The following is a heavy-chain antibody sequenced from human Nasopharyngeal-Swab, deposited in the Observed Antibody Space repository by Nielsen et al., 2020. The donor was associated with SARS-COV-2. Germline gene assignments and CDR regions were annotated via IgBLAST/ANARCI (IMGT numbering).Heavy chain of an antibody. D-gene: IGHD3-10*01. CDR3: ASSESLNWFDP. CDR2: IYYSGST. J-gene: IGHJ5*02. CDR1: GGSMSSYY. Sequence: GSLRLSCTVSGGSMSSYYWSWIRQPPGKGLEWIRYIYYSGSTNYNPSLKSRVTISVDTSKKQFSLKLSSVTAADTAVYYCASSESLNWFDPWGQGTLVTVSS. V-gene: IGHV4-59*01.